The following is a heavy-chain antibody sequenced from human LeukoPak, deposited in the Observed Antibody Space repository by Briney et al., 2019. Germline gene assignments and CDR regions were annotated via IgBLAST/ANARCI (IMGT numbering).Heavy chain of an antibody. D-gene: IGHD2-2*02. J-gene: IGHJ6*02. Sequence: GGSLRLSCAASGFTFSNAWMSWVRQAPGKGLEWVGRIKSKTDGGTTDYAAPVKGRFTISRDDSKNTLYLQMNSLKTEDTAVYYCTTFPPGGDCSSTSCYRGGPYYYYGMDVWGQGTTVTVSS. V-gene: IGHV3-15*01. CDR2: IKSKTDGGTT. CDR3: TTFPPGGDCSSTSCYRGGPYYYYGMDV. CDR1: GFTFSNAW.